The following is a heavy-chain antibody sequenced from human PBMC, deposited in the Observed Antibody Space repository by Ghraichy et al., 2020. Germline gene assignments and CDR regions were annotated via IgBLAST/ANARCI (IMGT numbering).Heavy chain of an antibody. CDR3: AKVGRYYYDSGSHYLDC. D-gene: IGHD3-10*01. CDR1: GFTFSNYA. Sequence: SCAASGFTFSNYAMNWVRQAPGKGLEWVSTISGSGGSTYYADSVKGRFAISRDNSKNTLFLQMNSLRAEDTAVYYCAKVGRYYYDSGSHYLDCWGQGTLVTVSS. CDR2: ISGSGGST. J-gene: IGHJ4*02. V-gene: IGHV3-23*01.